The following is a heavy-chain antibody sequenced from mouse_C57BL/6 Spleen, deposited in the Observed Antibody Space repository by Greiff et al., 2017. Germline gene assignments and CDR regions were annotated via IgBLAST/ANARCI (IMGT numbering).Heavy chain of an antibody. CDR1: GYSFTGYY. D-gene: IGHD2-4*01. CDR3: ARRENYDGAYFDY. CDR2: INPSTGGT. Sequence: EVQLQQSGPELVKPGASVKISCKASGYSFTGYYMNWVKQSPEKSLEWIGEINPSTGGTTYNQKFKAKATLTVDKSSSTAYMQLKSLTSEDSAVYYCARRENYDGAYFDYWGQGTTLTVSS. V-gene: IGHV1-42*01. J-gene: IGHJ2*01.